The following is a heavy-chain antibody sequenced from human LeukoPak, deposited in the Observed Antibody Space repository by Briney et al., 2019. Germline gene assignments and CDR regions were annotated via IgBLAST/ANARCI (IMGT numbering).Heavy chain of an antibody. Sequence: ASVKVSCKASGYTFTSYGISWVRQAPGQGLEWMGWINPNSGGTNYAQKFQGRVTMTRDTSISTAYMELSRLRSDDTAVYYCARDSRGLNYWGQGTLVTVSS. CDR3: ARDSRGLNY. D-gene: IGHD3-10*01. CDR1: GYTFTSYG. J-gene: IGHJ4*02. V-gene: IGHV1-2*02. CDR2: INPNSGGT.